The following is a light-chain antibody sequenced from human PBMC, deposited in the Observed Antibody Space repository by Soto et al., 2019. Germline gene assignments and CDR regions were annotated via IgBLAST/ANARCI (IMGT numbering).Light chain of an antibody. CDR2: GAS. CDR1: QSVSSSY. J-gene: IGKJ1*01. Sequence: EILLTQSPGTVSLSPGERATLSCRASQSVSSSYLAWYQQKPGQAPRLLIYGASRRATGISDRFSGSGSGTDFTLTISRLEPEDFAVYYCQQYGSSPWTFGQGTKVDIK. CDR3: QQYGSSPWT. V-gene: IGKV3-20*01.